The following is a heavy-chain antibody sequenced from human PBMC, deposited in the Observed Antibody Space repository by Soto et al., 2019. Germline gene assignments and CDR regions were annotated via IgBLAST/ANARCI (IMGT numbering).Heavy chain of an antibody. J-gene: IGHJ6*02. CDR2: INPTDSET. CDR3: SRSTNSSISSHHGMDV. CDR1: GHRFTTYW. V-gene: IGHV5-10-1*01. Sequence: PGESLKISCKTSGHRFTTYWISWVRQMPGKGLEYMGKINPTDSETNYSPSFEGHVTFSVDRSTSTAYVRWNSLKASDTAMYYCSRSTNSSISSHHGMDVWGHGSTVNASS. D-gene: IGHD3-3*01.